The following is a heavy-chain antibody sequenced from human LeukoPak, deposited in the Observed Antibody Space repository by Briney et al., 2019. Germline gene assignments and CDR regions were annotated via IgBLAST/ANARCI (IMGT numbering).Heavy chain of an antibody. CDR3: ARGEYEHLLDN. D-gene: IGHD1-26*01. V-gene: IGHV4-59*01. CDR1: GGSMSDYY. Sequence: SETLSLTCTVSGGSMSDYYWSWIRQSPVRGLEWIGYLYYSGNTNYNPSLKSRLTISRDMAKNQFSLKLSSVTSADTAVYYCARGEYEHLLDNCGQGTLVTVSS. J-gene: IGHJ4*02. CDR2: LYYSGNT.